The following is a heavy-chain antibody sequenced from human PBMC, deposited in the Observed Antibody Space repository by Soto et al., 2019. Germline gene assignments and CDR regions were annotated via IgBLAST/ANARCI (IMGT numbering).Heavy chain of an antibody. CDR2: INHSGST. J-gene: IGHJ6*02. CDR3: ARVAARSGMDV. Sequence: SETLSLTCAVYGGSFSGYYWSWIRQPPGKGLEWIGEINHSGSTNYNPSLKSRVTISVDTSKNQFSLKLSSVTAADTAVYYCARVAARSGMDVWGQGTTVTVSS. CDR1: GGSFSGYY. V-gene: IGHV4-34*01. D-gene: IGHD6-13*01.